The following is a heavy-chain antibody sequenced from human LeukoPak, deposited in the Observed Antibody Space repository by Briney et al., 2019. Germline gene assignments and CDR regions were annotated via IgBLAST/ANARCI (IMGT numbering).Heavy chain of an antibody. CDR1: GGSISSSSYY. V-gene: IGHV4-39*07. D-gene: IGHD1-26*01. Sequence: SETLSLTCTVSGGSISSSSYYWGWIRQPPGKGLEWIGSIYYSGTTHYNPSLKSRVTISVDTSKNQFSLKLSSVTAADTAVYYCARNPNSGSYYRNYYYYMDVWGKGTTVTVSS. CDR3: ARNPNSGSYYRNYYYYMDV. CDR2: IYYSGTT. J-gene: IGHJ6*03.